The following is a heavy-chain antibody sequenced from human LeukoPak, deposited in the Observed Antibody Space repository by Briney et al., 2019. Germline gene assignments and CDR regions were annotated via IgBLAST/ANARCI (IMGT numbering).Heavy chain of an antibody. CDR2: IKQDGSEK. CDR3: ARGPPNNYGDPRYFDH. D-gene: IGHD4-17*01. Sequence: PGGSLRLSCAASGFTFSSYWMSWVRQAPGRGLEWVANIKQDGSEKYYVDSVKGRFTISRDNAKNSLYLLMNSLRAEDTAVYYCARGPPNNYGDPRYFDHWGQGTLVTVSS. CDR1: GFTFSSYW. V-gene: IGHV3-7*01. J-gene: IGHJ4*02.